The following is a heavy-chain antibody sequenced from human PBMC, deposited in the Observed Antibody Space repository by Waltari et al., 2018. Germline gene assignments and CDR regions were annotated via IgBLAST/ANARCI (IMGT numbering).Heavy chain of an antibody. V-gene: IGHV1-18*04. CDR3: VRESSGWFAMDV. D-gene: IGHD6-19*01. CDR2: ISPYTGDT. Sequence: QAQLVQSGPEVKKPGASVRLSCKASGYWFTNYGIGWVRQEPGQGREWMGWISPYTGDTNYAQNLQGRVTVTADTSTGTAHMDLRSLKSEDTAVYYCVRESSGWFAMDVWGQGTTVTVSS. J-gene: IGHJ6*02. CDR1: GYWFTNYG.